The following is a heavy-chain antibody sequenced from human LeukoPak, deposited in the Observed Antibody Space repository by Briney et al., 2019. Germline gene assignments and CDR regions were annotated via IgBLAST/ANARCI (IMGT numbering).Heavy chain of an antibody. CDR2: IRSKAYGGTT. CDR3: TRGPIQLWPYYGMDV. J-gene: IGHJ6*02. Sequence: GGSLRLSCTASGFTFGDHAMSWVRQAPGKGLEWVGFIRSKAYGGTTEYAASVKGRFTISRDDSKSIAYLQMNSLKTEDTAVYYCTRGPIQLWPYYGMDVWGQGTTVIVSS. V-gene: IGHV3-49*04. D-gene: IGHD5-18*01. CDR1: GFTFGDHA.